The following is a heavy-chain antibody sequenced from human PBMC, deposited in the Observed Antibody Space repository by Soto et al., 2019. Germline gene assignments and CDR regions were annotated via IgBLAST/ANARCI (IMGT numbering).Heavy chain of an antibody. CDR1: GFTFDDYA. D-gene: IGHD3-16*01. Sequence: PGGSLRLSCAASGFTFDDYAMHWVRQAPGKGLEWVSGISWNSGSIGYADSVKGRFTISRDNAKNSLYLQMNSLRAEDTALYYCAKDLGHDGHYYYGMDVWGQGTTVTVSS. J-gene: IGHJ6*02. CDR2: ISWNSGSI. CDR3: AKDLGHDGHYYYGMDV. V-gene: IGHV3-9*01.